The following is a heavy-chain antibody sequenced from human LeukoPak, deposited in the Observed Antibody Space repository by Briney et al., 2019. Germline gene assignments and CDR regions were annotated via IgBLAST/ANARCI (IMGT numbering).Heavy chain of an antibody. CDR3: AKNYGPGNAFYDY. Sequence: GGSLRLSCAASGFSFSTYAMTWVRQAPGRGLEWVSAIDGSGRYIYYRDSVQGRFTNSRDNSKNTLFLQMNSLTADDSAVYYCAKNYGPGNAFYDYWGQGGLVTVSS. CDR2: IDGSGRYI. D-gene: IGHD3-10*01. V-gene: IGHV3-23*01. CDR1: GFSFSTYA. J-gene: IGHJ4*02.